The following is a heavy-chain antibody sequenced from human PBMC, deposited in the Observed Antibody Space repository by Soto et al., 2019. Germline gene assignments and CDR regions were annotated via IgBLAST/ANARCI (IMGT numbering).Heavy chain of an antibody. D-gene: IGHD3-10*01. CDR2: ISYDGSDN. J-gene: IGHJ4*02. V-gene: IGHV3-30*18. CDR3: AKVMGVRGVTSGADN. CDR1: GFTFSSYG. Sequence: QVQLVESGGGMVQPGRSLRLSCAASGFTFSSYGMHWVRQPPGKGLEWVAVISYDGSDNYYADSVKGRFTISRHNSKNTLYLQMNSLRAEDTAVYYCAKVMGVRGVTSGADNWGQGTLVTVSS.